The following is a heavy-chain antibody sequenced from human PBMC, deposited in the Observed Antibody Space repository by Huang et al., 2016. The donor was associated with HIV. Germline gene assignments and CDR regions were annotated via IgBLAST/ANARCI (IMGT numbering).Heavy chain of an antibody. J-gene: IGHJ6*02. D-gene: IGHD3-10*01. CDR1: GYRFGSNW. Sequence: EVQLVQSGAEVKKPGESLKISCKGSGYRFGSNWIGWVGQMPGKGLEWRGIIYPGDSDTRYSPSCKGQVTISADKSINTAYLQWSSLKASDTAMYYCARLIGSPSFYYGLDVWGQGTTVTVSS. V-gene: IGHV5-51*01. CDR2: IYPGDSDT. CDR3: ARLIGSPSFYYGLDV.